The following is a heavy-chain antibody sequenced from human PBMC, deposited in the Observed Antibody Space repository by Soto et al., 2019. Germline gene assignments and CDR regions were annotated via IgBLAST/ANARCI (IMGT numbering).Heavy chain of an antibody. J-gene: IGHJ4*02. Sequence: ASVKVSCKASGYTFTSYAMHWVRQAPGQRLEWMGWINAGNGNTKQSQKFQGRVTITRDTSASTAYMELSSLRSEDTDVYYCARSAHPIDYWGQGTLVTVSS. V-gene: IGHV1-3*01. CDR2: INAGNGNT. CDR1: GYTFTSYA. CDR3: ARSAHPIDY.